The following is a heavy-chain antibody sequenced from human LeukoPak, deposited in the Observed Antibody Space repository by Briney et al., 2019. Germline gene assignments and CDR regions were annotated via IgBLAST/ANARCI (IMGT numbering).Heavy chain of an antibody. CDR3: ARDRVGSGYDDY. J-gene: IGHJ4*02. CDR1: GFTVSSNY. D-gene: IGHD5-12*01. CDR2: IYSGGST. V-gene: IGHV3-66*01. Sequence: GGSLRLSCAASGFTVSSNYMSWVRQAPGKGLEWVSVIYSGGSTYYADSVKGRFTISRDNSKNTLYLQMNSLRAEDTAVYYCARDRVGSGYDDYWGQGTLVTVSS.